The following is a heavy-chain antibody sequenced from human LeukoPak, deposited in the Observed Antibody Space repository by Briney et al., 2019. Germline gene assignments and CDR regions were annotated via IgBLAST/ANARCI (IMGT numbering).Heavy chain of an antibody. CDR1: GFTVSSNY. CDR2: IYSGGST. CDR3: ARDSALGLVAAFDI. J-gene: IGHJ3*02. D-gene: IGHD2-8*02. Sequence: GGSLRLSCAASGFTVSSNYMSWVRQAPGKGLEWVSVIYSGGSTYYADSVKGRFTISRDNSKNTLYLQMNSLRAEDTAVYYCARDSALGLVAAFDIWGQGTMVTVSS. V-gene: IGHV3-53*01.